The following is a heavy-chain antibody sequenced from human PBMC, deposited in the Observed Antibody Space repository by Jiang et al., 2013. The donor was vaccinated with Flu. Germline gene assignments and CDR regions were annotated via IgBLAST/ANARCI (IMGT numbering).Heavy chain of an antibody. V-gene: IGHV3-53*04. CDR1: GLTVSINY. CDR2: IYSDGST. Sequence: VQLLESGGGLVQPGESLRLSCAASGLTVSINYMSWVRQAPGKGLEWVSIIYSDGSTYYADSVKGRFTISRHRSNNILYLQMNSLRAEDTAVYYCAREHYFDASGYYYYYYGSGRRGAKGPRSPSP. CDR3: AREHYFDASGYYYYYYGSGRR. J-gene: IGHJ6*02. D-gene: IGHD3-22*01.